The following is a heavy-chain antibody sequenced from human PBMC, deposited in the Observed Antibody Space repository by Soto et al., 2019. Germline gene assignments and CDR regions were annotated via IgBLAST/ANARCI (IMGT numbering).Heavy chain of an antibody. CDR2: IYYSGST. V-gene: IGHV4-59*08. CDR3: ARLIEAFDI. Sequence: TSETLSLTCTVSGGSISSYYWSWIRQPPGKGLEWIGYIYYSGSTNYNPSLKSRVTISVDTSKNQFSLKLSSVTAADTAVYYCARLIEAFDIWGQGTMVTVSS. CDR1: GGSISSYY. J-gene: IGHJ3*02.